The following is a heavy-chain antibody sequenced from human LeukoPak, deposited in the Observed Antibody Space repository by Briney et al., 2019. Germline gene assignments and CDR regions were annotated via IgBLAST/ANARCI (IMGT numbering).Heavy chain of an antibody. CDR3: ANENWFDP. CDR1: GYTFTNFA. Sequence: ASVKVCCKASGYTFTNFAMNWVRQAPGQGLEWMGWINTNTGIPTYAQGFTGRFVFSLDTSVSTAYLQISSLKAEDTAVYYCANENWFDPWGQGTLVTVSS. CDR2: INTNTGIP. V-gene: IGHV7-4-1*02. J-gene: IGHJ5*02.